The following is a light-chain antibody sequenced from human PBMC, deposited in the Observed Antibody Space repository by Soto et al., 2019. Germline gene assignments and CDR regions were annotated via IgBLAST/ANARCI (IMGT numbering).Light chain of an antibody. CDR3: QSYDSSLSGWV. Sequence: QSVLTQPPSVSGAPGQRVTISCTGSSSNIGAGYDVHWYQQLPGTAPKLLIYLNNNRPSGVPDRFSGSKSGTSASLAITGLQPEDEADYYCQSYDSSLSGWVFGGGTKVTVL. CDR1: SSNIGAGYD. V-gene: IGLV1-40*01. CDR2: LNN. J-gene: IGLJ3*02.